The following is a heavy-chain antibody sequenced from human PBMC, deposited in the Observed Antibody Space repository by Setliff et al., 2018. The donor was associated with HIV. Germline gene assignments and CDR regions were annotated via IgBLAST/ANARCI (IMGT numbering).Heavy chain of an antibody. CDR1: GDSLRGGDYY. V-gene: IGHV4-30-4*08. Sequence: SETLSLTCSVSGDSLRGGDYYYNWIRQSPGKGLEWIGYVSHTGYTYYNPSLKSRVDMSLDISKNQFSLNVSFVTAADTAVYYCARDKGRPHYYDDTGSYRSDALDIWGQGTVVTVSS. CDR3: ARDKGRPHYYDDTGSYRSDALDI. J-gene: IGHJ3*02. D-gene: IGHD3-22*01. CDR2: VSHTGYT.